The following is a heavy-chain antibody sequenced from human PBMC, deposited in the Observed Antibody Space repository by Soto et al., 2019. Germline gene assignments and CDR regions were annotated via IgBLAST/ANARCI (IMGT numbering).Heavy chain of an antibody. V-gene: IGHV1-18*01. J-gene: IGHJ4*02. CDR2: ISAYNGNT. CDR3: ARMEVIAARPGYFDY. CDR1: GYTFTSYG. Sequence: QVQLVQSGAEVKKPGASVKVSCKASGYTFTSYGISWVRQAPGQGLEWMGWISAYNGNTNYAQKRQGRVTMTTDPSTSTAYMELRSLRSDDTAVYYCARMEVIAARPGYFDYWGQGTLVTVSS. D-gene: IGHD6-6*01.